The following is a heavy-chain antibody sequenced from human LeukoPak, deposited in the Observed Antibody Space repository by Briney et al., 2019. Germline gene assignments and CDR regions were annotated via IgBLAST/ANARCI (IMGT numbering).Heavy chain of an antibody. J-gene: IGHJ4*02. D-gene: IGHD2-2*01. Sequence: GGSLRLSCAVSGFTFSSSWMHWVRQAPGKGLVWVSHIKTDGSTTAYADSVKGRFTISRDNAKNTLYLQMNSLRAEDTGVYYCARGNQQLPRSTPDYWAREPWSPSPQ. V-gene: IGHV3-74*01. CDR2: IKTDGSTT. CDR3: ARGNQQLPRSTPDY. CDR1: GFTFSSSW.